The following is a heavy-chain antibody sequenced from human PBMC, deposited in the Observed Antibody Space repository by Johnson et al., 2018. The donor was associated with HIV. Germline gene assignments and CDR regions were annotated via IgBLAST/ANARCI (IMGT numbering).Heavy chain of an antibody. CDR1: GFTFSSYG. V-gene: IGHV3-NL1*01. J-gene: IGHJ3*02. CDR2: IYSGGST. CDR3: ARDSVSSGWYVAFDI. D-gene: IGHD6-19*01. Sequence: QVQLVESGGGVVQPGRSLRLSCAASGFTFSSYGMHWVRQAPGKGLEWVSVIYSGGSTYYADSVKGRFTISRDNSKNTLYLQMNSLRAEDTAVYYCARDSVSSGWYVAFDIWGQGTMVTVSS.